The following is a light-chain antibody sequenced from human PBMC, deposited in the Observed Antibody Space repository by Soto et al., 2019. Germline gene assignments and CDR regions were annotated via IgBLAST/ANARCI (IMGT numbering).Light chain of an antibody. CDR1: QSIRHY. J-gene: IGKJ3*01. CDR2: AAS. V-gene: IGKV1-39*01. CDR3: QQSHSSPRT. Sequence: DIQMTQSPSSLSASVGDRVTMTCRASQSIRHYLSWYQQKPGRAPKLLIYAASTLQSGVPSRFSGSGSGTDFTVTISSLQAEDFATYYCQQSHSSPRTFGPGTKVDIK.